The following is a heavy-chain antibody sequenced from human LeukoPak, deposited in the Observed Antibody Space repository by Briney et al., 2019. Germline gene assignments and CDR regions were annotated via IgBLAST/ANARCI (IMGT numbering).Heavy chain of an antibody. Sequence: GGSLRLSCATSGFPLTTYGMHWVRQSPGKGLEWVAVISYDGSNKYYADSVKGRFTISRDSSKNTLYLQMNSLKTEDTAVYYCATDRGARDYWGQGTLVTVSS. CDR2: ISYDGSNK. CDR1: GFPLTTYG. V-gene: IGHV3-33*05. J-gene: IGHJ4*02. D-gene: IGHD3-10*01. CDR3: ATDRGARDY.